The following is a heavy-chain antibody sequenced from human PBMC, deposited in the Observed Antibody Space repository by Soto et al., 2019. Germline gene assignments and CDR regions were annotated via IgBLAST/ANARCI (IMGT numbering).Heavy chain of an antibody. D-gene: IGHD1-1*01. CDR2: ISAHNGNT. J-gene: IGHJ4*02. V-gene: IGHV1-18*01. CDR3: ARGRYGDY. Sequence: QVHLVQSGAEVKKPGASVKVSCQGSGYAFTTYGITWVRQAPGQGLEWMGWISAHNGNTNYAQKLQGRVTVTRDTSTSTAYMELRGLRYAVPAVYYCARGRYGDYWGQGALVTVSS. CDR1: GYAFTTYG.